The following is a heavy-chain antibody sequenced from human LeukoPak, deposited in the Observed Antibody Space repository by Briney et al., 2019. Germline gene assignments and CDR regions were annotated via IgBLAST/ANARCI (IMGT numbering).Heavy chain of an antibody. CDR1: GGSISSSSYY. J-gene: IGHJ4*02. V-gene: IGHV4-39*01. CDR2: IYYSGST. Sequence: PSETLSLTCTVSGGSISSSSYYWGWIRQPPGKGLEWIGNIYYSGSTYYNPSLKSRVTISVDTSKNQFSLKLSSVTAADTAVYYCARHKGDYYDSSGYYLATNFDYWGQGTLVTVSP. CDR3: ARHKGDYYDSSGYYLATNFDY. D-gene: IGHD3-22*01.